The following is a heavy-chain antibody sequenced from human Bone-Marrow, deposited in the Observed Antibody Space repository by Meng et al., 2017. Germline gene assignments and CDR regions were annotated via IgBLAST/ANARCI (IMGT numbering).Heavy chain of an antibody. V-gene: IGHV4-34*01. D-gene: IGHD6-13*01. J-gene: IGHJ3*02. CDR1: GGSFSGYY. Sequence: SETLSLTCAVYGGSFSGYYWSWIRQPPGKGLEWIGEINHSGSTNYNPSLKSRVTISVDTSKNQFSLKLSSVTAADTAVYYCARSRWEVDAFDIWGQGTMVTVS. CDR3: ARSRWEVDAFDI. CDR2: INHSGST.